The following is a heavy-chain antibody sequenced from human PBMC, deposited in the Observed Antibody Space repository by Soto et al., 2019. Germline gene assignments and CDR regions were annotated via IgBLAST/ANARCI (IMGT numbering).Heavy chain of an antibody. CDR1: GGTFSSYA. Sequence: SVKVSCKASGGTFSSYAISWVRQAPGQGLEWMGGIIPIFGTANSAQKFQGRVTITADESTSTAYMELSSLRSEDTAVYYCARIGRIQLWLPFDYWGQGTLVTVS. D-gene: IGHD5-18*01. V-gene: IGHV1-69*13. CDR3: ARIGRIQLWLPFDY. J-gene: IGHJ4*02. CDR2: IIPIFGTA.